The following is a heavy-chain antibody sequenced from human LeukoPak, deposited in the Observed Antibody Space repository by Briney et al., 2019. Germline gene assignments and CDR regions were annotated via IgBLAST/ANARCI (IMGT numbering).Heavy chain of an antibody. Sequence: PGGSLRLSCAASGFTFSSYAMRWVRQAPGKGLEWVSDISGSGGSTYYADSVKGRSTISRDNSKNTLYLQMNSLRAEDTAVYYCAKSIAVVITTYYFDYWGQGTLVTVSS. D-gene: IGHD3-22*01. CDR3: AKSIAVVITTYYFDY. CDR2: ISGSGGST. V-gene: IGHV3-23*01. J-gene: IGHJ4*02. CDR1: GFTFSSYA.